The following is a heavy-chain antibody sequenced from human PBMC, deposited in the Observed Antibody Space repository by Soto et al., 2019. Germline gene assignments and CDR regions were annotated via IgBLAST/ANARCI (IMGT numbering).Heavy chain of an antibody. CDR1: GYPFTHYG. D-gene: IGHD3-16*01. CDR2: ISPFNGNT. J-gene: IGHJ6*02. Sequence: ASVKVSCKSSGYPFTHYGITWIRQAPGQGLEWMGWISPFNGNTNYGQTLQGRVTLTTDTSTSTVYMELRSLRSDDTAVYYCARVQCLDRTYYYGIDVWGQGTTVTVSS. V-gene: IGHV1-18*01. CDR3: ARVQCLDRTYYYGIDV.